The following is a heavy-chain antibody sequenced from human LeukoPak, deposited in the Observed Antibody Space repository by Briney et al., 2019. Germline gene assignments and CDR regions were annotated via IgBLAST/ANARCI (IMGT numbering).Heavy chain of an antibody. Sequence: PSETLSLTCAVYGGSFSGYYWSWIRQPPGKGLEWIGEINHSGSTNYNPSLKSRVTISVDTSKNQFSLKLSSVTAADTAVYYCARHTPTGAASDIWGQGTMVTVSS. CDR1: GGSFSGYY. V-gene: IGHV4-34*01. CDR3: ARHTPTGAASDI. D-gene: IGHD7-27*01. J-gene: IGHJ3*02. CDR2: INHSGST.